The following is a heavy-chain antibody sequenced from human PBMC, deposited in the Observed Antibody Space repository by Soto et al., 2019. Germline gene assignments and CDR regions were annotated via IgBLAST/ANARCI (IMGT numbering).Heavy chain of an antibody. D-gene: IGHD3-22*01. V-gene: IGHV4-59*01. Sequence: SETLSLTCTVSGGSISSYYWSWTRQPPGKGLEWIGYIYYSGSTNYNPSLKSRVTISVDTSKNQFSLKLSSVTAADTAVYYCARDFLYDSSGHYGMDVWGQGTTVTVSS. J-gene: IGHJ6*02. CDR1: GGSISSYY. CDR2: IYYSGST. CDR3: ARDFLYDSSGHYGMDV.